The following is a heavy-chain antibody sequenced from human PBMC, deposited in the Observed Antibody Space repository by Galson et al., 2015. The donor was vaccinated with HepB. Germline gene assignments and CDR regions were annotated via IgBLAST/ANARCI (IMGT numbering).Heavy chain of an antibody. CDR3: ARHAGITMTWDAFDL. V-gene: IGHV1-69*13. J-gene: IGHJ3*01. D-gene: IGHD3-22*01. CDR1: GGNFNTYV. Sequence: SVKVSCKASGGNFNTYVISWVRQAPGQGLEWMGGIIPLFRTTNYAQKFQYRVTITADESTSTAYMELSSLRSEDTAVYYCARHAGITMTWDAFDLWGQGTLVTVSS. CDR2: IIPLFRTT.